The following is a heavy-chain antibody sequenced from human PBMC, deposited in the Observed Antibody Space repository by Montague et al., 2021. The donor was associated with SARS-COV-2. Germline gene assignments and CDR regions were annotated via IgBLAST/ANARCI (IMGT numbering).Heavy chain of an antibody. CDR1: GNSLSNSRYF. V-gene: IGHV4-39*01. J-gene: IGHJ4*02. D-gene: IGHD6-19*01. CDR2: FYFGGKF. Sequence: SETLSLTCSVSGNSLSNSRYFWGWIRQPTRKGLEWIGSFYFGGKFIYNSSLESRVTISVDTSKNQFSLQLSSVTASDTAVYYCARHSGGSEVAGLDYWGQGTLVTVSS. CDR3: ARHSGGSEVAGLDY.